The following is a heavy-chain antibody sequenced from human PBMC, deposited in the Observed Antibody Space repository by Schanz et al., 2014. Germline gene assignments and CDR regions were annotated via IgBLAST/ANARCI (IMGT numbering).Heavy chain of an antibody. J-gene: IGHJ4*02. CDR2: ISTSGTST. CDR3: ASHPSGWFIGHCDY. CDR1: GFTVSNNY. D-gene: IGHD6-19*01. Sequence: EVQLGESGGGLVQPGGSLRLSCAASGFTVSNNYMSWVRQAPGKGLEWVSAISTSGTSTYYADSVKGRFTISRDNSKNTLYLEMNSLRVEDTAVYYCASHPSGWFIGHCDYWGQGTLATVSS. V-gene: IGHV3-23*04.